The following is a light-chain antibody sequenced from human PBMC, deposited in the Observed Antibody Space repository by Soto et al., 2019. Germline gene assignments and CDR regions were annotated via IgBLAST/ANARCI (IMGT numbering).Light chain of an antibody. CDR2: DAS. V-gene: IGKV3-20*01. J-gene: IGKJ1*01. CDR1: QSVSSSY. CDR3: QQYGSSPRT. Sequence: VLTQSPGTLSLSPGERATLSCRASQSVSSSYLAWYQQKPGQAPRLLIYDASSRAAGTPDRFSGSGSGTDFTLTISRLEPEDFAVYYCQQYGSSPRTFGQGTKVDIK.